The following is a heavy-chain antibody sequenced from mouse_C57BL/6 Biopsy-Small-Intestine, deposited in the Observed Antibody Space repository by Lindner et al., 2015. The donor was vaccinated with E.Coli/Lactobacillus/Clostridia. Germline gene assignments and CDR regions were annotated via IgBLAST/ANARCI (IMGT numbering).Heavy chain of an antibody. Sequence: VQLQESGAELARPGASVKLSCKASGYTFTSYGISWVKQRTGQGLEWIGEIHPRSGNSYYNEKFKGKATLTADKSSSSAYMELRSLTSEDSAVYFCARDGITTVVASGYWGQGTTLTVSS. D-gene: IGHD1-1*01. J-gene: IGHJ2*01. V-gene: IGHV1-81*01. CDR3: ARDGITTVVASGY. CDR2: IHPRSGNS. CDR1: GYTFTSYG.